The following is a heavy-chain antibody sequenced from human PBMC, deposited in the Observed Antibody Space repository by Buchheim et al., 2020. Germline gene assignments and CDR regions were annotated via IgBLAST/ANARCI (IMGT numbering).Heavy chain of an antibody. CDR3: AKAITAVVFTTFDY. V-gene: IGHV3-23*01. J-gene: IGHJ4*02. CDR1: GFTFSSYA. CDR2: ISGSDGRI. D-gene: IGHD3-22*01. Sequence: EVQLLESEGGLVQPGGSLRLSCAASGFTFSSYAMSWVRQAPGKGLEWVSTISGSDGRIYYADSVKGRFTISRDHSRHPPYLPMNSLRAEDTAVFYCAKAITAVVFTTFDYWGPGTL.